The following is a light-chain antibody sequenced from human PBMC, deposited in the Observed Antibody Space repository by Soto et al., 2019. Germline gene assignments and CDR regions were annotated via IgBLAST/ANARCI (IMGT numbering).Light chain of an antibody. CDR1: SIDVGGTDH. Sequence: QSVLTQPASVSGSPGQSITISCSGTSIDVGGTDHVSWYLQHPGEAPKLIIYDVGNRPSGVSNRFSGSKADNTATLTVSGLQAEDEADYYCSSYKFSTTLRVFGGGTKVTVL. CDR3: SSYKFSTTLRV. CDR2: DVG. J-gene: IGLJ3*02. V-gene: IGLV2-14*03.